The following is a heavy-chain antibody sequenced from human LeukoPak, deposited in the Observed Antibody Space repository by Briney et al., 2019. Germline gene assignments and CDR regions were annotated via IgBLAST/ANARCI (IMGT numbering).Heavy chain of an antibody. J-gene: IGHJ4*02. Sequence: GASVKVSCMASGYTFTGYHMHWVRQAPGQGLEWMGRINPNTGGTDYAQKFQGRVTMTRDTSISTAYMDLSRLRSDDTAVYYCARDYCSSTSCLFDYWGQGTLVTVSS. V-gene: IGHV1-2*06. CDR2: INPNTGGT. CDR3: ARDYCSSTSCLFDY. CDR1: GYTFTGYH. D-gene: IGHD2-2*01.